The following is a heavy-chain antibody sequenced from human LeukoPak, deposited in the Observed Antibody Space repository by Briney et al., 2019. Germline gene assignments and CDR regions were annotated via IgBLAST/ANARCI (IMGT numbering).Heavy chain of an antibody. V-gene: IGHV3-74*01. CDR3: ARDPLEGSWYFDL. J-gene: IGHJ2*01. D-gene: IGHD5-24*01. CDR1: GFTFSSYW. CDR2: INSDGSIT. Sequence: GGSLRLSCTASGFTFSSYWMHWVRQAPGKGLVWVSRINSDGSITTYADSVKGRFTISRDNAKNSLFLQMNSLRAEDTAVYYCARDPLEGSWYFDLWGRGTLVTVSS.